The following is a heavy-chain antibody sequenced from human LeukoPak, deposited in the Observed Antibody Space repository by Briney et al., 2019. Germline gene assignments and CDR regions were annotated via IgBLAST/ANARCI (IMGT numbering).Heavy chain of an antibody. CDR1: GASINTSNFY. Sequence: SETLSLTCSVSGASINTSNFYWAWIRQPPGKGLESIGSIYYTGRTYSNASLNSRVAISVDTSKNQFSLKLSSVTAAGTAVYCCARQGSMTRGGYWLDPWGQGALVIVSS. D-gene: IGHD3-10*01. J-gene: IGHJ5*02. CDR2: IYYTGRT. V-gene: IGHV4-39*01. CDR3: ARQGSMTRGGYWLDP.